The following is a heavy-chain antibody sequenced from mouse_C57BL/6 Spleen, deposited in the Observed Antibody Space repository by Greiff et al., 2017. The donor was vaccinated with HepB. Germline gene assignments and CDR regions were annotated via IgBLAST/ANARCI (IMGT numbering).Heavy chain of an antibody. CDR3: TRETAYYGSSYGFDY. J-gene: IGHJ2*01. Sequence: EVKLVESGEGLVKPGGSLKLSCAASGFTFSSYAMSWVRQTPEKRLEWVAYISSGGDYIYYADTVKGRFTISRDNARNTLYLQMSSLKSEDTAMYYCTRETAYYGSSYGFDYWGQGTTLTVSS. CDR2: ISSGGDYI. V-gene: IGHV5-9-1*02. D-gene: IGHD1-1*01. CDR1: GFTFSSYA.